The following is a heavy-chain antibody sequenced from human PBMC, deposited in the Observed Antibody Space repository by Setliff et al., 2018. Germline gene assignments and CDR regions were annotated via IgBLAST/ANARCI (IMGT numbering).Heavy chain of an antibody. CDR3: ARMSGFLYMDV. V-gene: IGHV4-4*02. J-gene: IGHJ6*03. CDR2: IYHSGST. D-gene: IGHD3-3*01. Sequence: SETLSLTCAVSGVSINSLNWWTWVRQSPGKGLEWIGEIYHSGSTNYNPSLKSRVTISVDKSKNQLSLKLSSVTPADTAVYYCARMSGFLYMDVWGKGTTVTVSS. CDR1: GVSINSLNW.